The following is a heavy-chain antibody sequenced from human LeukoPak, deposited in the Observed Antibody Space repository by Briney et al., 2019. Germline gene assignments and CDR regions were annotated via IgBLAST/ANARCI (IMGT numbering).Heavy chain of an antibody. J-gene: IGHJ5*02. CDR3: ARAPPPYMVREGQGFDP. CDR2: IYYSGST. V-gene: IGHV4-59*01. Sequence: PSETLSLTCTVSGGSISSYYWSWIRQPPGKGLEWIGYIYYSGSTNYNPSLKSRVTISVDTSKNQFSLKLSSVTAADKAVYYGARAPPPYMVREGQGFDPWGQGTLVTVSS. CDR1: GGSISSYY. D-gene: IGHD3-10*01.